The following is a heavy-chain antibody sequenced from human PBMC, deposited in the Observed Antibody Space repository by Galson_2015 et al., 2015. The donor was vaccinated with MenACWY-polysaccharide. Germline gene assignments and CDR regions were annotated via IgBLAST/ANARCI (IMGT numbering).Heavy chain of an antibody. CDR1: GGSISSNHW. V-gene: IGHV4-4*02. CDR2: IYHTGTT. D-gene: IGHD2-2*01. J-gene: IGHJ3*02. Sequence: ETLSLTCAVSGGSISSNHWWSWVRQPPGKGLEWIGEIYHTGTTNYNPSLESRLTISVDKSQSQFSLKLSSVTAADTAVYYCARRYRYATSDYYPAFDMWGQGTMVTV. CDR3: ARRYRYATSDYYPAFDM.